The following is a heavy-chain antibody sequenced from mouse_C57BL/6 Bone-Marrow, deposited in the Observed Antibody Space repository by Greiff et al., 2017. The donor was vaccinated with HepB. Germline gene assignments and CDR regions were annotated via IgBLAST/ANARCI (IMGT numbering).Heavy chain of an antibody. CDR1: GYTFTSYT. CDR3: ARGGIYYYGSSYDYFDY. D-gene: IGHD1-1*01. CDR2: INPSSGYT. V-gene: IGHV1-4*01. J-gene: IGHJ2*01. Sequence: VKLMESGAELARPGVSVKMSCKASGYTFTSYTMHWVKQRPGQGLEWIGYINPSSGYTKYNQKFKDKATLTADKSSSTAYMQLSSLTSEDSAVYYCARGGIYYYGSSYDYFDYWGQGTTLTVSS.